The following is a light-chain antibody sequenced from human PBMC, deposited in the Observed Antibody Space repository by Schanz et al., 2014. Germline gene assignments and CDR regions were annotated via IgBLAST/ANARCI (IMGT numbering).Light chain of an antibody. CDR2: DVS. Sequence: QSALTQPRSVSGSPGQSVTISCTGTSSDVGAYDYVSWYQQHPGKAPKVIIYDVSNRPSGVSNRFSGSKSDVTASLTISGLQAEDEADYYCSSYTVTSTLVFGGGTKVTVL. J-gene: IGLJ2*01. CDR3: SSYTVTSTLV. V-gene: IGLV2-14*03. CDR1: SSDVGAYDY.